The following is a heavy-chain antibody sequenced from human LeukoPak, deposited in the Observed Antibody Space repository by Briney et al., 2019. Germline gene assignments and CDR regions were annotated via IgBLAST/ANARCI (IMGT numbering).Heavy chain of an antibody. V-gene: IGHV2-5*01. CDR2: IYWNDDK. CDR1: GFSLSTSGVG. Sequence: SGPTLVKPTQTLTLTCTFSGFSLSTSGVGVGWIRQPPGKALEWLALIYWNDDKRYSPSLKSRLTITKDTSKNQVVLTMTNMDPVDTATYYCARGWQQLVPPWFDPWGQGTLVTVSS. J-gene: IGHJ5*02. CDR3: ARGWQQLVPPWFDP. D-gene: IGHD6-13*01.